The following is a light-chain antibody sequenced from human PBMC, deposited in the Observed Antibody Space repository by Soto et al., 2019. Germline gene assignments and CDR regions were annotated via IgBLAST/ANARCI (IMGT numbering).Light chain of an antibody. CDR3: QESYSFLWGT. J-gene: IGKJ1*01. V-gene: IGKV1-39*01. CDR1: QSINTY. Sequence: DIQMTQSPSSLSASVGDRVTIPCRTSQSINTYLNWYQKKPGKAPKLLXYGASSLQSGGPLRCSGSGSGTDFTLTISSLQPEDYANYYCQESYSFLWGTCGQGTKVDIK. CDR2: GAS.